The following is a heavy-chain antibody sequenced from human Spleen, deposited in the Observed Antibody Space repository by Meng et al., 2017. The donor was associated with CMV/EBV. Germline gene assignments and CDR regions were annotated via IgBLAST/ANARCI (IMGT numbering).Heavy chain of an antibody. D-gene: IGHD6-13*01. CDR2: INPSGGST. V-gene: IGHV1-46*01. CDR3: ARDLGSSTVDY. CDR1: GYTFTSYY. Sequence: ASVKVSCKASGYTFTSYYMHWVRQAPGQGLEWMGIINPSGGSTSYAQKFQGRVTMTRDTSTSTVYMELSRLRSDDTAVYYCARDLGSSTVDYWGQGTLVTVSS. J-gene: IGHJ4*02.